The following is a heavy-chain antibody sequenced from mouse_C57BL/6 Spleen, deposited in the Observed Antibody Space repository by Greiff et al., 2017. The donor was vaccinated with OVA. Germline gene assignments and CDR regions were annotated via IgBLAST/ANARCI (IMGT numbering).Heavy chain of an antibody. CDR3: ARAGEYSKEAGGAAY. D-gene: IGHD2-5*01. Sequence: QVQLQQPGAELVKPGASVKLSCKASGYTFTSYWMHWVKQRPGRGLEWIGRIDPNSGGTKYNEKFKSKATLTVDKPSSTAYMQLSSLTSEDSAVYDGARAGEYSKEAGGAAYWGQGTLVTVSA. CDR1: GYTFTSYW. CDR2: IDPNSGGT. V-gene: IGHV1-72*01. J-gene: IGHJ3*01.